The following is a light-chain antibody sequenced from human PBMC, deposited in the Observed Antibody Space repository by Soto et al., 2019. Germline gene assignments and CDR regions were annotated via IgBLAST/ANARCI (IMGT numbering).Light chain of an antibody. V-gene: IGKV2-28*01. J-gene: IGKJ2*01. Sequence: EIVMTQSPPSLTVTPGEPASISCRSSQRLLHSNGNIFLDWYLQKPGQSPQLLIYLGFNRASGVPDRVSGSAAGTDFTLKISRVEAEDVGVYYCMHALHTPYTFGQGTKLEIK. CDR2: LGF. CDR3: MHALHTPYT. CDR1: QRLLHSNGNIF.